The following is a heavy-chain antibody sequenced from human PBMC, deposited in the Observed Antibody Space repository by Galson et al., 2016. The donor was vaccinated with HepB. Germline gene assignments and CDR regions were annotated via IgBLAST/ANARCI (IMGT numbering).Heavy chain of an antibody. D-gene: IGHD2-21*01. CDR1: GASISSDNYY. CDR2: IYTSGST. V-gene: IGHV4-61*02. J-gene: IGHJ4*02. Sequence: TLSLTCTVSGASISSDNYYWSWIRQPAGEGPEWIGLIYTSGSTSYNPSLRSRVSISIDRSANLLSLRLTSVPAADTAVYFCARVIPALLDYYFDYWGQGTLVTVSS. CDR3: ARVIPALLDYYFDY.